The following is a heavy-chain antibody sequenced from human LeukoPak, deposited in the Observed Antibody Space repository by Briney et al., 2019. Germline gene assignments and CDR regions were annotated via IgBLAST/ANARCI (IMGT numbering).Heavy chain of an antibody. CDR1: GGSISSSSYY. J-gene: IGHJ4*02. CDR3: AREEQLSSRDYYFDY. D-gene: IGHD1-26*01. CDR2: IYYSGST. V-gene: IGHV4-39*07. Sequence: SETLSLTCTVSGGSISSSSYYWGWIRQPPGKGLEWIGSIYYSGSTYYNPSLKSRVTISVDTSKNQFSLKLSSVTAADTAVYYCAREEQLSSRDYYFDYWGQGTLVTVSS.